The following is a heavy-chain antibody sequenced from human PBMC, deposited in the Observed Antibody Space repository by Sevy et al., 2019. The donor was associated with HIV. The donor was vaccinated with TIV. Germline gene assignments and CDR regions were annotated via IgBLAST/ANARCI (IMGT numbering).Heavy chain of an antibody. V-gene: IGHV3-49*04. CDR2: IKSKAQGGTI. Sequence: GESLKISCTTSGFTFGDYAMNWVRQAPGKGLEWVPFIKSKAQGGTIDHAASVKGRFTISRDDSKSIAYLEMDNRKIEDSAVYYCTQWSGGQSIFDYWGQGTLVTVSS. CDR1: GFTFGDYA. J-gene: IGHJ4*02. D-gene: IGHD3-3*01. CDR3: TQWSGGQSIFDY.